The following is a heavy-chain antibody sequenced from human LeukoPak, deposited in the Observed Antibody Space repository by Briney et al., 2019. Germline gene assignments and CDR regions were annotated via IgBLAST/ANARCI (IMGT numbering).Heavy chain of an antibody. CDR3: ARLRGYSYGEIDY. J-gene: IGHJ4*02. CDR2: VNPNRGYT. CDR1: GYTFTEDY. D-gene: IGHD5-18*01. V-gene: IGHV1-2*02. Sequence: ASVKVSCKASGYTFTEDYMHWVRQAPGQGLEWMGWVNPNRGYTNYAQKFQGRVTMTRDTSISTAYLELSRLRSDDTAVYFCARLRGYSYGEIDYWGQGTLVTVSS.